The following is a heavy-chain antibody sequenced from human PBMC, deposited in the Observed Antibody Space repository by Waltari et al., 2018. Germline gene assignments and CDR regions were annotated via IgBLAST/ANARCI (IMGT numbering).Heavy chain of an antibody. CDR2: ISSRSTYI. CDR3: ARDEGGQYQGDFDY. J-gene: IGHJ4*02. CDR1: GFIFNTFA. V-gene: IGHV3-21*01. D-gene: IGHD3-16*01. Sequence: EVQLVESGGGLVKPGGSLRLSCAASGFIFNTFAMNWVRQAPGKGLEWVSSISSRSTYIYYADSVKGRFTISRDNARSSLVLQMNSLRAEDTAVYYCARDEGGQYQGDFDYWGQGTLVSVSS.